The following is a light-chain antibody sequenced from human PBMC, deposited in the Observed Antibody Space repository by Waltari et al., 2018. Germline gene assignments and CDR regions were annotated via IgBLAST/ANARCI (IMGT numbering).Light chain of an antibody. CDR2: DAS. CDR1: QSIIRH. CDR3: QQYNNWPPLT. Sequence: VMTQSPATLFVSPGEGATLSCRASQSIIRHVAWYHQKSGQAPRLLIFDASARATGIPARFSGSGSGTEFTLTISSLQSEDVGVYYCQQYNNWPPLTFGGGTKVEIK. V-gene: IGKV3D-15*01. J-gene: IGKJ4*01.